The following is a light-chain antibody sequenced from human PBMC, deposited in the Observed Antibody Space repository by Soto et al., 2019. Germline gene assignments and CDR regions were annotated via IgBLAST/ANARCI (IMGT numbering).Light chain of an antibody. CDR2: LNSDGSH. CDR3: QTWGTGIPYV. V-gene: IGLV4-69*01. CDR1: SGHSSYA. J-gene: IGLJ1*01. Sequence: QPVLTQSPSASASLGASVKLTCTLSSGHSSYAIAWHQQRPEKGPRYLMKLNSDGSHNKGDGIPDRFSGSSSGAERYLTSSRLQYEDEADYYCQTWGTGIPYVFGTGTKLTVL.